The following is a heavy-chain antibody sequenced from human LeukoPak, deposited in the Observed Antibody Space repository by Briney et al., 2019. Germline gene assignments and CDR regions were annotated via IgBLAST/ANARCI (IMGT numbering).Heavy chain of an antibody. CDR2: IYPRDSDT. CDR3: ARTGSHWYFDL. Sequence: GESLKISCKGSGYSFTSYWVAWVRQMPGKGLEWMGIIYPRDSDTRYSPSFQGQVTISADKSISTAYLQWSSLRASDTAIYYCARTGSHWYFDLWGRGTLVTVSS. J-gene: IGHJ2*01. CDR1: GYSFTSYW. V-gene: IGHV5-51*01.